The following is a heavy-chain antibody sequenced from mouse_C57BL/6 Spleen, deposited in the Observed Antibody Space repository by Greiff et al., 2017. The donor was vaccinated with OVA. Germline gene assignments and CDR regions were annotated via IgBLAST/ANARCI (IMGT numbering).Heavy chain of an antibody. CDR1: GYAFTNYL. V-gene: IGHV1-54*01. CDR3: ARPPGDYAMDY. J-gene: IGHJ4*01. CDR2: INPGSGGT. Sequence: QVQLKQSGAELVRPGTSVKVSCKASGYAFTNYLIEWVKQRPGQGLEWIGVINPGSGGTNYNEKFKGKATLTADKSSSTAYMQLSSLTSEDSAVYFCARPPGDYAMDYWGQGTSVTVSS.